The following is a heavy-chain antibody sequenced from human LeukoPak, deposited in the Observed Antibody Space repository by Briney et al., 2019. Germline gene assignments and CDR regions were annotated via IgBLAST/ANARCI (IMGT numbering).Heavy chain of an antibody. D-gene: IGHD2-2*01. Sequence: GRSLRLSCAASGFTFSSYGMHWVRQAPGKGLEWVAVISYDGSNKYYADSVKGRFTISRDNSKNTLYLQMNSLRAEDTAVYYCAKDNTPPRYCSSTSCQRGGFDYWGQGTLVTVSS. J-gene: IGHJ4*02. CDR1: GFTFSSYG. V-gene: IGHV3-30*18. CDR2: ISYDGSNK. CDR3: AKDNTPPRYCSSTSCQRGGFDY.